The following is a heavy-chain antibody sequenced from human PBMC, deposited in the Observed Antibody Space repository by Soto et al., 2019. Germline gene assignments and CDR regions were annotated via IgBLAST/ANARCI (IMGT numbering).Heavy chain of an antibody. CDR2: IGTAGDT. J-gene: IGHJ4*02. CDR1: GFTFSGFD. CDR3: ARGQEVGAHFFDS. V-gene: IGHV3-13*01. D-gene: IGHD2-15*01. Sequence: GGSLRLSCEASGFTFSGFDMHWVRQPTGKGLEWVSAIGTAGDTYYAVSVKGRFTISRDNAKNSLSLQMNSLRAGDTAVYFCARGQEVGAHFFDSWGQGTQVTVS.